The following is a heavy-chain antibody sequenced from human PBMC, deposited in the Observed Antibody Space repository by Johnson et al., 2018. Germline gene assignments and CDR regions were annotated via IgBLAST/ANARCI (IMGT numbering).Heavy chain of an antibody. V-gene: IGHV3-23*04. CDR1: GFTFSSYA. CDR3: AKDPSLYSGYASYFDY. Sequence: VQLVQSGGGVVQPGRSLRLSCAASGFTFSSYAMNWVRQAPGKGLEWVPTISGSGGTTSHADSVKGRFTISRDNSKNTLFLQMNSLRAEDTDVYYCAKDPSLYSGYASYFDYWGQGTLVAVSS. CDR2: ISGSGGTT. D-gene: IGHD5-12*01. J-gene: IGHJ4*02.